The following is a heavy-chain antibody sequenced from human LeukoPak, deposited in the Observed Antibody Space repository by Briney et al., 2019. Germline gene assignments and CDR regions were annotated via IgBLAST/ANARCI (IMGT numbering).Heavy chain of an antibody. CDR1: GFTFSSYS. CDR3: ARATDGWFGELLFGQTYYGMDV. CDR2: ISSSSSTI. Sequence: PGGSLRLSCAASGFTFSSYSMNWVRQAPGKGLEWVSYISSSSSTIYYADSVKGRFTISRDNAKNSLYLQMNSLRDEDTAVYYCARATDGWFGELLFGQTYYGMDVWGQGTTVTVSS. V-gene: IGHV3-48*02. D-gene: IGHD3-10*01. J-gene: IGHJ6*02.